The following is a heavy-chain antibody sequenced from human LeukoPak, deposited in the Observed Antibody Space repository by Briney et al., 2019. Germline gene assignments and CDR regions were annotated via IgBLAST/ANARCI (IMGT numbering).Heavy chain of an antibody. CDR3: AKLGIAVAGTRYLQQ. CDR1: GGSISDYY. J-gene: IGHJ1*01. Sequence: SETLSLTCTVSGGSISDYYWSWLRQPPGKGLEWIGYFYYSGSSNYSPSLKSRVTILVDTSKNQFSLKLSSVTAADTAVYYCAKLGIAVAGTRYLQQWGPGTLVTVSS. D-gene: IGHD6-19*01. CDR2: FYYSGSS. V-gene: IGHV4-59*01.